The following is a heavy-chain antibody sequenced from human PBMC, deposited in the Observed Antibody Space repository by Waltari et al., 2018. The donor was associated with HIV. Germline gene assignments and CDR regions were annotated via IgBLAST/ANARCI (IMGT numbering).Heavy chain of an antibody. CDR3: VKEHQYSHSWYSYYGMDV. Sequence: EVQVLESGGALVQPGGSLRLSCAASGFTFSNYGMSWVRQAPGKGLEWVSTISGSGGSTYYADSVKGRFTVSRDNSKNTRYLQMNSLRAEDTAVYFCVKEHQYSHSWYSYYGMDVWGQGTTVTVSS. D-gene: IGHD6-13*01. J-gene: IGHJ6*02. CDR1: GFTFSNYG. V-gene: IGHV3-23*01. CDR2: ISGSGGST.